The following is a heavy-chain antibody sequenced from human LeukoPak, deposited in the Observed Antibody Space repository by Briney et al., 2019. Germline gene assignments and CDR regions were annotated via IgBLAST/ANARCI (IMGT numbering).Heavy chain of an antibody. CDR2: INPIGGST. Sequence: ASVKVSCKASGYTFTSYSIHWVRQAPGQGLEWMGIINPIGGSTSYAQIFQGRVTMTRDTSTSTVYMELSSLRSEDTAVYYCARDLGSPAAHNWFDPWGQGTLVTVSS. CDR1: GYTFTSYS. CDR3: ARDLGSPAAHNWFDP. V-gene: IGHV1-46*01. D-gene: IGHD2-2*01. J-gene: IGHJ5*02.